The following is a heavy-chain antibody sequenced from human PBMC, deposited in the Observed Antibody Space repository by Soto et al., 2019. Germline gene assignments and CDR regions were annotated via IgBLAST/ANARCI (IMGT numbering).Heavy chain of an antibody. CDR3: ARDQYGMDV. CDR1: GFTFSDHY. J-gene: IGHJ6*02. CDR2: TRNKANSYTT. Sequence: GGSLRLSCTASGFTFSDHYMDWVRQAPGKGLEWVGRTRNKANSYTTKYAASVKGKFTISRDDSKKSLSLQMNSLKSECAAVYFCARDQYGMDVWGQGTTVTVSS. V-gene: IGHV3-72*01.